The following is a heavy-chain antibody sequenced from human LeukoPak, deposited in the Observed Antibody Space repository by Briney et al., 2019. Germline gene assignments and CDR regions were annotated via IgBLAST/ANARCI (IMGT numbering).Heavy chain of an antibody. Sequence: GGSLRLSCAASGFTFSSYAMSWVRQAPGKGLGWVSTIAGGGRSTYYADSVKGRFTGSRDNSKNTLYLQMNSLRGEDTAVYYCAKHLSGSYSGHDYWGQGTLVTVSS. D-gene: IGHD3-10*01. CDR1: GFTFSSYA. V-gene: IGHV3-23*01. CDR3: AKHLSGSYSGHDY. J-gene: IGHJ4*02. CDR2: IAGGGRST.